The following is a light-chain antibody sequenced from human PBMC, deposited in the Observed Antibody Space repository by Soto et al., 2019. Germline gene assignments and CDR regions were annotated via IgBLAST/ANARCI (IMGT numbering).Light chain of an antibody. CDR3: QSYDSSLSGGV. CDR2: GNS. CDR1: SSNIGAGYD. J-gene: IGLJ7*01. Sequence: QSLLTQPPSVSGAPGQRVTISCTGSSSNIGAGYDVHWYQQLPGTAPKLLIYGNSNRPSGVPDRFSGSKSGTSASLAITGLQAEDEADYYCQSYDSSLSGGVFGTGTQLTVL. V-gene: IGLV1-40*01.